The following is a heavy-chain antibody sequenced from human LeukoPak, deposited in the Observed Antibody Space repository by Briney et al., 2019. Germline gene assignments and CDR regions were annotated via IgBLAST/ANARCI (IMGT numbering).Heavy chain of an antibody. CDR3: TRVGYIDEGIDY. J-gene: IGHJ4*02. D-gene: IGHD5-24*01. CDR1: GFTFSSYS. CDR2: ISSSSTYI. Sequence: GGSLRLSCAASGFTFSSYSMDWVRQAPGKGLEWVSSISSSSTYIYYADSVKGRFTISRDNAKNSLYLQMNSLRAEDTAIYYCTRVGYIDEGIDYWGQGTLVTVSS. V-gene: IGHV3-21*06.